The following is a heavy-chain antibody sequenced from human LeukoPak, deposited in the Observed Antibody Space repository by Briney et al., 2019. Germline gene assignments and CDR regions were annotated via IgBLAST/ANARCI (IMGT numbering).Heavy chain of an antibody. V-gene: IGHV3-21*01. CDR2: ISSSSSYI. Sequence: PGGSLRLSCAASEFSVGSNYMTWVRQAPGKGLEWVSSISSSSSYIYYADSVKGRFTISRDNAKNSLYLQMNSLRAEDTAVYYCARDLRRVRVWLRGVKEYYMDVWGKGTTVTVSS. CDR1: EFSVGSNY. CDR3: ARDLRRVRVWLRGVKEYYMDV. D-gene: IGHD3-10*01. J-gene: IGHJ6*03.